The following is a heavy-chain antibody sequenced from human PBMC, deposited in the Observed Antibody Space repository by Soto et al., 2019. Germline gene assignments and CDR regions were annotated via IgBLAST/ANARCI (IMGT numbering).Heavy chain of an antibody. CDR2: ISSDGSNE. J-gene: IGHJ6*03. Sequence: GGSLRLSCAASGFTFSTYDMHWVRQAPGKGLEWVAVISSDGSNEYYADSVKGRFTISRDNSKNTLYVQMNSLRAEDTAVYYCARVGPRLESSSTSCYGAGCYYYYYYYMDVWGKGTTVTVSS. CDR1: GFTFSTYD. CDR3: ARVGPRLESSSTSCYGAGCYYYYYYYMDV. D-gene: IGHD2-2*01. V-gene: IGHV3-30*03.